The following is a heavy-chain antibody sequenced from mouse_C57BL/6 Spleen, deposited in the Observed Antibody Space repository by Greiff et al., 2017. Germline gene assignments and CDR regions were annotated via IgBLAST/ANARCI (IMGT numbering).Heavy chain of an antibody. V-gene: IGHV1-54*01. CDR1: GYAFTNYL. J-gene: IGHJ3*01. CDR3: ARCDYGPWFAY. D-gene: IGHD1-2*01. CDR2: INPGSGGT. Sequence: VKLQESGAELVRPGTSVKVSCKASGYAFTNYLIEWVKQRPGQGLEWIGVINPGSGGTNYNEKFKGKATLTADKSSSTAYMQLSSLTSEDSAVYFCARCDYGPWFAYWGQGTLVTVSA.